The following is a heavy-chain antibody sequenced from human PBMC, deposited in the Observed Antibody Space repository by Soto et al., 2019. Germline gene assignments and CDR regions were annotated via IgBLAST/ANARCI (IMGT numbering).Heavy chain of an antibody. V-gene: IGHV6-1*01. J-gene: IGHJ6*02. CDR1: GDSVSSNGAC. CDR3: ARVHCSAGTCLDGLDF. CDR2: IYYRSKWFH. Sequence: PSQTLSLTCVISGDSVSSNGACWNWIRQSPSRGLQWLGRIYYRSKWFHDYAASVESRVAINPDTSRNQFPLQLNYVTPEDTAVYYCARVHCSAGTCLDGLDFWGQGTTVTVSS. D-gene: IGHD2-15*01.